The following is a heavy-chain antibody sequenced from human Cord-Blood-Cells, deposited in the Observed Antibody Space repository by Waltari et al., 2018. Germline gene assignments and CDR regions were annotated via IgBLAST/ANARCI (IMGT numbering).Heavy chain of an antibody. V-gene: IGHV3-48*01. CDR3: AQTGRDY. CDR1: GFTFSSYS. CDR2: ISSSSSTI. Sequence: EVQLLESGGGLVQPGGSLRLSCAASGFTFSSYSMNWVRQAPGKGLEWVSYISSSSSTIYYADSVKGRFTISRDNAKNSLYLQMNSLRAEDTAVYYCAQTGRDYWGQGTLVTVSS. J-gene: IGHJ4*02.